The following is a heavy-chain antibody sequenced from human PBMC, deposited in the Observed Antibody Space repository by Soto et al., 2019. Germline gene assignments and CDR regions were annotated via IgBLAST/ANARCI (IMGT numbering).Heavy chain of an antibody. V-gene: IGHV1-8*01. J-gene: IGHJ6*03. CDR3: ARGPYYDFWSGYSIYYYYYMDV. D-gene: IGHD3-3*01. Sequence: QVQLVQSGAEVKKPGASVKVSCKASGYTFTSYDINWVRQATGQGLEWMGWMNPTSGNTGYAQKFQGRVTMTRNTSISTAYMELSSLRSEDTAVYYCARGPYYDFWSGYSIYYYYYMDVWGKGTTVTVSS. CDR2: MNPTSGNT. CDR1: GYTFTSYD.